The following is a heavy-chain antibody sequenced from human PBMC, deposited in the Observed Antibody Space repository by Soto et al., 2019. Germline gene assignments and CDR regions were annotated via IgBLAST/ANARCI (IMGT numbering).Heavy chain of an antibody. CDR2: INHNGST. Sequence: QVQLQQWGAGLLKPSETLSLTCAVYGGSFSGYYWSWIRQPPRKGLEWIGEINHNGSTNYNPSLKGRVTISEDTSKDQFSLKLSSVTAADTAVYYCARGSPVVVVFCRSSCYVAPFDYWGQGTLVTVSS. V-gene: IGHV4-34*01. CDR1: GGSFSGYY. CDR3: ARGSPVVVVFCRSSCYVAPFDY. J-gene: IGHJ4*02. D-gene: IGHD2-2*01.